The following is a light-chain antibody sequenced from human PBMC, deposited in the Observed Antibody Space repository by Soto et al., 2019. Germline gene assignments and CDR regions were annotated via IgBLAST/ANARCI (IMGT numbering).Light chain of an antibody. V-gene: IGKV3-20*01. CDR3: QRGVT. CDR2: GAS. J-gene: IGKJ5*01. CDR1: QSVSSSY. Sequence: EMVLTQSPGTRSLSPGERAALSCRASQSVSSSYLAWYQQKPGQAPRLLIYGASSRATGIPDRFSGSGSGTDFTLTISRLEPEDFAVYYCQRGVTFGQGTRLEI.